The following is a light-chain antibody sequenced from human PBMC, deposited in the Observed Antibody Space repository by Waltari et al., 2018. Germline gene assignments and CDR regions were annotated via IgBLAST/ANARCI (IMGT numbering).Light chain of an antibody. CDR2: DVT. Sequence: QSALTQAASVSGSPGQSITISCTGIISDVGVYKSASWYQQHPGKAPKVLIYDVTNRPSGVSNRFSGSKSGNTASLTISGLQAEDEADYYCSAYTRSGTYVFGTGTKVTVL. J-gene: IGLJ1*01. CDR1: ISDVGVYKS. CDR3: SAYTRSGTYV. V-gene: IGLV2-14*03.